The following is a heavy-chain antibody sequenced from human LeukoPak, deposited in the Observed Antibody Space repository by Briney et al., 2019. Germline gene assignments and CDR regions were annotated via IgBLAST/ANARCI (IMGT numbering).Heavy chain of an antibody. Sequence: ASVKVSCKASGYTFTGYYMHWVRQAPGQGLEWMGWINPNSGGTNYAQKFQGRVTMTRDTSISTAYMELSRLRSDDTAVYYCVREDGRRYSDIAVAGTGSDAFDIWGQGTMVTVSS. CDR3: VREDGRRYSDIAVAGTGSDAFDI. J-gene: IGHJ3*02. CDR2: INPNSGGT. CDR1: GYTFTGYY. V-gene: IGHV1-2*02. D-gene: IGHD6-19*01.